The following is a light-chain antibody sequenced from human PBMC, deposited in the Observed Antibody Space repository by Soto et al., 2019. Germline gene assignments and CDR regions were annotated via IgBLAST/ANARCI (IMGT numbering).Light chain of an antibody. CDR2: GAS. Sequence: EIVLTQSPGTLSLSPGERATLSCKASQSVSNYLAWCQQKPGQAPRLLIYGASSRATGIPDSFSGSGSGTDFTLTISRLEPEDFALYYCQQYGSSPPAFGQGTKVEIK. J-gene: IGKJ1*01. V-gene: IGKV3-20*01. CDR1: QSVSNY. CDR3: QQYGSSPPA.